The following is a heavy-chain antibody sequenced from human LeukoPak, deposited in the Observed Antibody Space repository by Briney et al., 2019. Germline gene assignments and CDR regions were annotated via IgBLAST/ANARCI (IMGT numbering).Heavy chain of an antibody. J-gene: IGHJ4*02. Sequence: PGGSLRLSCAISGFTFDDYGMSWVRQPPGKGLGWVSGINWSGGITNYADSVKGRFSISRDNAKNSLYLQMNSLRAEDAALYYCARDNYYASSGYQFDYWGQGTLVTVSS. CDR3: ARDNYYASSGYQFDY. D-gene: IGHD3-22*01. V-gene: IGHV3-20*04. CDR2: INWSGGIT. CDR1: GFTFDDYG.